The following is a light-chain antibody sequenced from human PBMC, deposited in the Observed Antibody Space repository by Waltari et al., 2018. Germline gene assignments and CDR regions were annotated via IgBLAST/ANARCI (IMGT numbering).Light chain of an antibody. CDR1: QNIHDN. Sequence: EVLMTQSPATLSVSPGERVTLSCRASQNIHDNLAWYQQKPGQAPRLLIYGASTRATDIPARFRDSGSGTEFTLTINSLQSEDLGIYYCQQYNKWPPLTFGGGTKVEIK. CDR2: GAS. J-gene: IGKJ4*01. V-gene: IGKV3-15*01. CDR3: QQYNKWPPLT.